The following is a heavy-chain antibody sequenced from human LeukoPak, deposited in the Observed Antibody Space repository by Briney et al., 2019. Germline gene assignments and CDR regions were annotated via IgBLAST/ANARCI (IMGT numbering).Heavy chain of an antibody. J-gene: IGHJ4*02. CDR2: ISYDGSNK. D-gene: IGHD3-22*01. CDR1: GFTFSSYG. CDR3: AKDMGRAMIVVVPFDY. Sequence: GGSLRLSCAASGFTFSSYGMHLVRQAPGKGLEWVAVISYDGSNKYYADSVKGRFTISRDNSKNTLYLQMNSLRAEDTAVYYCAKDMGRAMIVVVPFDYWGQGTLVTVSS. V-gene: IGHV3-30*18.